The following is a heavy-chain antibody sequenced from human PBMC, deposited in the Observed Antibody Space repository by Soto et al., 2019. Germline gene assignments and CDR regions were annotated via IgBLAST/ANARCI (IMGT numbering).Heavy chain of an antibody. J-gene: IGHJ2*01. CDR3: AKGVYSNYRTNWYFGL. D-gene: IGHD4-4*01. CDR2: ISYDGSHK. Sequence: QVQLVESGGGVVQPGRSLRLSCAASGFTFSSYGMHWVRQAPGKGLEWVAVISYDGSHKYYADSVKGRFTISRDNSKHTRYLQRNSLRADDTAVYYCAKGVYSNYRTNWYFGLWGRGNLVTVSS. V-gene: IGHV3-30*18. CDR1: GFTFSSYG.